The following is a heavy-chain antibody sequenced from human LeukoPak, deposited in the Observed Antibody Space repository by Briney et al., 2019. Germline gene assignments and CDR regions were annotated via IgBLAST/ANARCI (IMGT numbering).Heavy chain of an antibody. CDR2: INHSGST. D-gene: IGHD3-22*01. Sequence: SETLSLTCAVYGGSFSGYYWSWIRQPPGKGLEWIGEINHSGSTNYNPSLKSRVTISVDTSKNQFSLKLSSVTAADTAVYYCARVRGDSSGYYPIPDAFDIWGQGTMVTVSS. V-gene: IGHV4-34*01. CDR1: GGSFSGYY. J-gene: IGHJ3*02. CDR3: ARVRGDSSGYYPIPDAFDI.